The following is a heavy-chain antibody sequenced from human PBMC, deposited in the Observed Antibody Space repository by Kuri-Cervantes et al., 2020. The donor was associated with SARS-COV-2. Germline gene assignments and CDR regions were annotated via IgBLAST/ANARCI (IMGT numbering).Heavy chain of an antibody. Sequence: SCTVSGGSISSGDYYWSWIRQPPGKGLEWIGYIYYSGSTYYNPSPKSRVTISVDTSKNQFSLKLSSVTAADTAVYYCARTLASITGTYMDVWGKGTTVTVSS. CDR2: IYYSGST. V-gene: IGHV4-30-4*08. CDR1: GGSISSGDYY. J-gene: IGHJ6*03. CDR3: ARTLASITGTYMDV. D-gene: IGHD1-7*01.